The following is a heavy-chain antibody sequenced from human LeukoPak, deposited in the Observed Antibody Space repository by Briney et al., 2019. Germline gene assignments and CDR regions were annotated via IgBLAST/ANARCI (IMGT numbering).Heavy chain of an antibody. J-gene: IGHJ5*02. D-gene: IGHD3-16*01. CDR1: GGSISSGSYY. V-gene: IGHV4-61*02. Sequence: SQTLSLTCTVSGGSISSGSYYWSWIRQPAGKGLEWIGRIYTSGSTNYNPSLKSRVTISVDTSKNQFSLKLSSVTAADTAVYYCARDSWGNVVLGHNGFDPWGQGTLVTVSS. CDR3: ARDSWGNVVLGHNGFDP. CDR2: IYTSGST.